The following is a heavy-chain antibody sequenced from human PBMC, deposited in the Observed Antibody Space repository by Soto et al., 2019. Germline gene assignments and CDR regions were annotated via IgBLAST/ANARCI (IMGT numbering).Heavy chain of an antibody. Sequence: VGSLRLSCAASGFTFSSYGIHWVRQAPGKGLEWVAVISYDGSNKYYADSVKGRFTISRDNSKNTLYLQMNSLRAEDTAVYYCAKDNTHCSGGSCYGCDSWGQGTLVTVSS. CDR2: ISYDGSNK. D-gene: IGHD2-15*01. J-gene: IGHJ4*02. CDR1: GFTFSSYG. V-gene: IGHV3-30*18. CDR3: AKDNTHCSGGSCYGCDS.